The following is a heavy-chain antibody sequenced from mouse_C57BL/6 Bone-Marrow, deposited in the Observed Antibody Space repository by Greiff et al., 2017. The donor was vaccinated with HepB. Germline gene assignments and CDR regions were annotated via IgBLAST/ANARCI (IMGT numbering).Heavy chain of an antibody. V-gene: IGHV1-76*01. Sequence: VQRVESGAELVRPGASVKLSCKASGYTFTDYYINWVKQRPGQGLEWIARIYPGSGNTYYNEKFKGKATLTAEKSSSTAYMQLSSLTSEDSAVYFCARQGYYYGSSSNWYFDVWGTGTTVTVSS. CDR2: IYPGSGNT. D-gene: IGHD1-1*01. CDR3: ARQGYYYGSSSNWYFDV. CDR1: GYTFTDYY. J-gene: IGHJ1*03.